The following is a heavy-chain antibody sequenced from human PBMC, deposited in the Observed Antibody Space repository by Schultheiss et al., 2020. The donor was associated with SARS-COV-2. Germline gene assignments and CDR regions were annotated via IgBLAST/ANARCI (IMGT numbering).Heavy chain of an antibody. V-gene: IGHV4-4*07. J-gene: IGHJ6*02. CDR1: GGSISSYY. CDR2: IYTSGST. D-gene: IGHD6-13*01. CDR3: ARLQQLVPETEYYYYYYGMDV. Sequence: SETLSLTCTVSGGSISSYYWGWIRQPPGKGLEWIGRIYTSGSTNYNPSLKSRVTISVDTSKNQFSLKLSSVTAADTAVYYCARLQQLVPETEYYYYYYGMDVWGQGTTVTVSS.